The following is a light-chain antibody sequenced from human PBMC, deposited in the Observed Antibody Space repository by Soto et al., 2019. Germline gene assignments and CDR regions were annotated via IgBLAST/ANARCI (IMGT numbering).Light chain of an antibody. CDR2: AAS. CDR3: QQANSFPRT. Sequence: DIQMTQSPSSVSASVGDRVTITCRASQGISSWLAWYQQKPGKAPKVLISAASGLQSGVPSRFSGSGSGTDFPLAISSQQSVVLATYYGQQANSFPRTVGQGTKLEIK. J-gene: IGKJ2*01. V-gene: IGKV1-12*01. CDR1: QGISSW.